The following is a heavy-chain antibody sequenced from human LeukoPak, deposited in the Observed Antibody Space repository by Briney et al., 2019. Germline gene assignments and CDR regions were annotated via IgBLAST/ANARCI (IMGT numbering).Heavy chain of an antibody. CDR3: ARVIAAAEGSFFDY. J-gene: IGHJ4*02. CDR1: GGSTSSSSYY. V-gene: IGHV4-39*07. Sequence: TETLSLTCTVSGGSTSSSSYYWGWIRQPPGKGLEWIGSIYYSGSTYYNPSLKGRVTISVDTSKNQFSLKLSSVTAADTAVYYCARVIAAAEGSFFDYWGQGTLVTVSS. CDR2: IYYSGST. D-gene: IGHD6-13*01.